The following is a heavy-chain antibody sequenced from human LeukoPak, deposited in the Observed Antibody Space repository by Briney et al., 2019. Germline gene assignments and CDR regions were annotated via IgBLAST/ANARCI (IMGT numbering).Heavy chain of an antibody. CDR3: AICHWYSSGCRNDY. CDR2: IRSKANNYAT. Sequence: PGGSLRLSCAASGFTFSGSAIHWVRQTSGKGLEWVGRIRSKANNYATLYAASMKGRFTISRDDSRNTAYLQMNSLRAEDTAVYYCAICHWYSSGCRNDYWGQGTLVTVSS. V-gene: IGHV3-73*01. D-gene: IGHD6-19*01. CDR1: GFTFSGSA. J-gene: IGHJ4*02.